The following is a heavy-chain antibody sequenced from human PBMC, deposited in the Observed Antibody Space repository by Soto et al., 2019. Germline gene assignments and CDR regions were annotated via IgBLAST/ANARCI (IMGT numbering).Heavy chain of an antibody. Sequence: SETLSLTCPFSGFSISSYYWSWIRQPPGKGLEWIGYIYYSGSTNYNPSLKSRVTISVDTSKNQFSLKLSSVTAADTAVYYCARGSSGYDWGYWGQGTLVTVSS. J-gene: IGHJ4*02. D-gene: IGHD5-12*01. CDR1: GFSISSYY. CDR2: IYYSGST. V-gene: IGHV4-59*01. CDR3: ARGSSGYDWGY.